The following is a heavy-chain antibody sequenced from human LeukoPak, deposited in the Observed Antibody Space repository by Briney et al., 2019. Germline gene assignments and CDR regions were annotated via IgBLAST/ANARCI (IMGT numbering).Heavy chain of an antibody. V-gene: IGHV1-69*01. CDR2: IIPIFGTA. Sequence: ASVKVSCKASGGTFSSYAISWVRQAPGQGLEWMGGIIPIFGTANYAQTFQGRVTITADESTSTAYMELSSLRSEDTAVYYCARGSIVATDGYYYYGMDVWGQGTTVTVSS. D-gene: IGHD5-12*01. J-gene: IGHJ6*02. CDR3: ARGSIVATDGYYYYGMDV. CDR1: GGTFSSYA.